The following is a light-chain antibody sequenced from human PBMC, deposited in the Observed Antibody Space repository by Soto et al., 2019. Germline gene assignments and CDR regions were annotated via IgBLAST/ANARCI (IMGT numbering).Light chain of an antibody. CDR2: EVN. J-gene: IGLJ1*01. CDR1: SNDVGGYNY. V-gene: IGLV2-8*01. Sequence: QSVLTQPPSASGSPGQSVTISCPGTSNDVGGYNYVSWYQQHPGKAPKLMIYEVNKRPSGVPDRFSGSKSGNTASLTVSGLQAEDEADYYCSSYAGSNWWVFGTGTKVTVL. CDR3: SSYAGSNWWV.